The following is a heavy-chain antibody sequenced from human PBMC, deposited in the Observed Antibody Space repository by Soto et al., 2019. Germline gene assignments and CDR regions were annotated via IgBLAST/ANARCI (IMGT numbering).Heavy chain of an antibody. CDR1: GYTFTSYA. V-gene: IGHV1-3*01. D-gene: IGHD3-10*01. J-gene: IGHJ5*02. CDR2: INAGNGNT. Sequence: QVQLVQSGAEVKKPGASVKVSCKASGYTFTSYAMHWVRQAPGQRLEWMGWINAGNGNTKYSQKFQGRVTITRDTSASTAYMELSSLRSEDTAVYYCARGPYGSGSYKYGWFDPWGQGTLVTVSS. CDR3: ARGPYGSGSYKYGWFDP.